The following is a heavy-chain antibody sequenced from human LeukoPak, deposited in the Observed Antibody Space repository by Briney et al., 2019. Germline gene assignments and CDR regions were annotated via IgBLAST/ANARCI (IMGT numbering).Heavy chain of an antibody. CDR1: GDSISSGSYF. Sequence: SETLSLTCTVSGDSISSGSYFWTWIRQPAGKALEWIGRIYSSGSTKYNPSLKSRVTISVDTSKNQFSLKLSSVTAADTAVYYCARDLEASPGGIDYWGQGTLFTVSS. V-gene: IGHV4-61*02. J-gene: IGHJ4*02. D-gene: IGHD3-3*01. CDR3: ARDLEASPGGIDY. CDR2: IYSSGST.